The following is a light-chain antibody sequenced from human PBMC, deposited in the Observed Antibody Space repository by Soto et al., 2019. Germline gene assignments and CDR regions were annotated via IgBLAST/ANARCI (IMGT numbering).Light chain of an antibody. V-gene: IGKV3-11*01. CDR3: QPPVRRHR. CDR1: QSVSGY. J-gene: IGKJ2*03. CDR2: DAS. Sequence: LTHSPDRLSFSTGERSALAGRASQSVSGYLVWYQQKPGQAPRLLIYDASTRAAGIPARFIGSGSGTDFTLSICSLETEDSPVYCSQPPVRRHRLAQGTKVDI.